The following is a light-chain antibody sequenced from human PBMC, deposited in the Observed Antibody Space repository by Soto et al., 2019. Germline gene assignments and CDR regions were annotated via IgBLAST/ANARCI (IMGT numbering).Light chain of an antibody. V-gene: IGKV3D-20*02. CDR2: AAS. J-gene: IGKJ1*01. CDR1: HSINTSF. Sequence: EIVLTQSPGTLSLSPGDRATLSCRASHSINTSFLAWFQQKPGQAPRLLIYAASTRATGIPDRFSASGTGTDFTLTISDVQPEDFAVYYCHQRQSWPRTFGQGTKVDIK. CDR3: HQRQSWPRT.